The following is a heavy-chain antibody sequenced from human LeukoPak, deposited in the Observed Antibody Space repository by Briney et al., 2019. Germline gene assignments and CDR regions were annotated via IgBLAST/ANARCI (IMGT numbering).Heavy chain of an antibody. CDR2: INHSGST. CDR3: ARGGPRASWDLLTGYQGPLYYFDF. Sequence: SETLSLTCAVYGGSFSGYYWSWSRQPPGKGLEWIEEINHSGSTKYNPSLKSRVTISVDTSKNQFSLKLSSVTAADTAVYYCARGGPRASWDLLTGYQGPLYYFDFWGQGTLVAVSS. J-gene: IGHJ4*02. D-gene: IGHD3-9*01. V-gene: IGHV4-34*01. CDR1: GGSFSGYY.